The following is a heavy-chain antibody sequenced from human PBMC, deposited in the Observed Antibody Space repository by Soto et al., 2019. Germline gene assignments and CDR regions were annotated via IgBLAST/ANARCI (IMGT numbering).Heavy chain of an antibody. J-gene: IGHJ4*02. CDR3: ARDRTSSGWYLV. CDR2: IYTSGST. V-gene: IGHV4-4*07. Sequence: SETLSLTCTVSGGSISSYFWSWIRQPAGKGLEWIGRIYTSGSTNYNPSLKSRVTMSVDTSKNQFSLKLSSVTAADTAVYYCARDRTSSGWYLVWGQGTLVTVSS. D-gene: IGHD6-19*01. CDR1: GGSISSYF.